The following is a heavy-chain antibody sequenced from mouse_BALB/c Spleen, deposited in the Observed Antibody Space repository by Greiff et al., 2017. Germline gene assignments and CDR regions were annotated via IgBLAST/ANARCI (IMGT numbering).Heavy chain of an antibody. CDR2: ISYDGSN. CDR3: ARDRDY. Sequence: EVQLVESGPGLVKPSQSLSLTCSVTGYSITSGYYWNWIRQFPGNKLEWMGYISYDGSNNYNPSLKNRISITRDTSKNQLFLKLNSVTTEDTATYYCARDRDYWGQGTTLTVSS. V-gene: IGHV3-6*02. J-gene: IGHJ2*01. CDR1: GYSITSGYY.